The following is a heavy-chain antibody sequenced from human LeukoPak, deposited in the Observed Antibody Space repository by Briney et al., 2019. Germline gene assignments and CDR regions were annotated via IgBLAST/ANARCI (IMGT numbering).Heavy chain of an antibody. CDR3: ATDLYTGDPLGWYFDL. V-gene: IGHV1-24*01. CDR2: FDPEDGET. CDR1: GYNLTELS. Sequence: ASVKVSCKVSGYNLTELSMHWVRQAPGKGLEWMGGFDPEDGETIYAQKFQGRVTMTEDTSTDTAYMELSSLRSEDTAVYYCATDLYTGDPLGWYFDLWGRGTLVTVSS. D-gene: IGHD7-27*01. J-gene: IGHJ2*01.